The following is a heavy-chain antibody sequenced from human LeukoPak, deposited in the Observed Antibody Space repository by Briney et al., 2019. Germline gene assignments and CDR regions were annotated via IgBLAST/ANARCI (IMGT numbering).Heavy chain of an antibody. CDR3: ARTWGYQYYFDY. Sequence: GGSLRLSCAASGFTFSSYAMHWVRQAPGKGLEWVAVISYDGSNKYYADSVKGRFTISRDNSKNTLYLQMNSLRAEDTAVYYCARTWGYQYYFDYWGQGTLVTVSS. CDR1: GFTFSSYA. CDR2: ISYDGSNK. J-gene: IGHJ4*02. D-gene: IGHD7-27*01. V-gene: IGHV3-30-3*01.